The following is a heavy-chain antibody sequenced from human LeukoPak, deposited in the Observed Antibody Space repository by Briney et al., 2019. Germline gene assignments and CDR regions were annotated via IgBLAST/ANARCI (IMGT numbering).Heavy chain of an antibody. D-gene: IGHD3-10*01. CDR3: AREYGSGSYGTFDY. CDR1: GFTFSTYA. V-gene: IGHV3-23*01. CDR2: ITNSGGNT. Sequence: PGGSLRLSCAASGFTFSTYAMSRVRQAPGKGLEWVSTITNSGGNTYYPDSVKGRFTISRDNSKNTLYLQMNSLRAEDTAVYYCAREYGSGSYGTFDYWGQGTLVTVSS. J-gene: IGHJ4*02.